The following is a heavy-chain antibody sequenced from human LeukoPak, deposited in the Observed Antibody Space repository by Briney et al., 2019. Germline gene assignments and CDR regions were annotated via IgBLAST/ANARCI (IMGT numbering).Heavy chain of an antibody. D-gene: IGHD3-3*01. CDR2: INHSGST. CDR3: ARASYDFWSGYPNWFDP. V-gene: IGHV4-34*01. Sequence: KPSETLSLTCAVYGGSFSGYYWSWIRQPPGKGLEWIGEINHSGSTNYNPSLKSRVTISVDTSKNQFSLKLSSVTAADTAVYYCARASYDFWSGYPNWFDPWGQGTLMTVSS. CDR1: GGSFSGYY. J-gene: IGHJ5*02.